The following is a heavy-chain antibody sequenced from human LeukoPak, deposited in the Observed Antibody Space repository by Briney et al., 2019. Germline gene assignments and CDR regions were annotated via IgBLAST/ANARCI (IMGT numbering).Heavy chain of an antibody. CDR1: GGSIRSNS. CDR2: ISSSSSYI. CDR3: ARVEARSYSSGWYSPYYYYMDV. D-gene: IGHD6-19*01. J-gene: IGHJ6*03. V-gene: IGHV3-21*01. Sequence: ETLSLTCTVSGGSIRSNSYYWGWIRQPPGKGLEWVSSISSSSSYIYYADSVKGRFTISRDNAKNSLYLQMNSLRAEDTAVYYCARVEARSYSSGWYSPYYYYMDVWGKGTTVTVSS.